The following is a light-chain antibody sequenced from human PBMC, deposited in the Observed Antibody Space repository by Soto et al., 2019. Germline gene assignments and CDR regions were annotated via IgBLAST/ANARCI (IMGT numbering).Light chain of an antibody. CDR1: SSDVGGYNY. J-gene: IGLJ3*02. CDR2: EVS. V-gene: IGLV2-14*01. CDR3: SSYTSSSTWV. Sequence: QSVLTQPASVSGSPGQSITISCTGTSSDVGGYNYVSWYQQHPGKAPKLMIYEVSNRPSGVSNRFSGSKAGNTASMTISEPQAEDEADYYCSSYTSSSTWVFGGGTKVTVL.